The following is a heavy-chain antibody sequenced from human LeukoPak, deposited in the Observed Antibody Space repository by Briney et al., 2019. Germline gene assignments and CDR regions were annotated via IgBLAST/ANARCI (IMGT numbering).Heavy chain of an antibody. CDR3: ARGRRVVVPPGYMDV. Sequence: GGSLRLSCAASGSTFSSYAIHWVRQAPGKGLEYVSAISSNGGSTYYANSVKGRFTMSRDNSKNTLYLQMGSLRAEDMAVYYCARGRRVVVPPGYMDVWGKGTTVTVSS. CDR2: ISSNGGST. J-gene: IGHJ6*03. D-gene: IGHD2-2*01. CDR1: GSTFSSYA. V-gene: IGHV3-64*01.